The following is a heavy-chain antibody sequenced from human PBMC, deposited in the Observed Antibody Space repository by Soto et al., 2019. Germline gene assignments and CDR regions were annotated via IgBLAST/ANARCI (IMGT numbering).Heavy chain of an antibody. Sequence: SETLSLTCTFSGVSISIGGYYLTWIRQHPGKGLEWIGHIYYSGTTYYNPSLKSRVTISVDTSKNQFALKLSSVTAADTAVYYCARAQDYYDSSGYYGFSYWGQGTLVTVSS. CDR1: GVSISIGGYY. CDR3: ARAQDYYDSSGYYGFSY. CDR2: IYYSGTT. V-gene: IGHV4-31*03. J-gene: IGHJ4*02. D-gene: IGHD3-22*01.